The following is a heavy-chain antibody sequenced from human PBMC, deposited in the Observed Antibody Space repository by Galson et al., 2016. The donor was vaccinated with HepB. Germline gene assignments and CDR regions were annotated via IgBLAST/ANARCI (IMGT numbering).Heavy chain of an antibody. V-gene: IGHV4-4*02. CDR1: GGSITSTKW. CDR2: IYHSGST. Sequence: SETLSLTCAVSGGSITSTKWWSWVRQTPGKGLEWIGEIYHSGSTNYNPSLKSRVTISVDKSKNQFSLKLTSVTAADTAVYYCAKKTSGRHLTPPLSAYFFDDWGQGTLVTVSS. D-gene: IGHD4-23*01. CDR3: AKKTSGRHLTPPLSAYFFDD. J-gene: IGHJ4*02.